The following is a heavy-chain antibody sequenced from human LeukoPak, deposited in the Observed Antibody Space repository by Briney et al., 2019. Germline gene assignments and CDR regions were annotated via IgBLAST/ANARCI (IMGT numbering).Heavy chain of an antibody. V-gene: IGHV3-23*01. D-gene: IGHD6-19*01. CDR1: GFTFSSYA. Sequence: GGSLRLSCAASGFTFSSYAMSWVRQAPGKGLEWVSAISGSGGSTYYADSVKGRFTISRDNSKNTLYLQMNSLRAEDTAVYYCAKSADIAVAGNDPIDAFDIWGQGTMVTVSS. CDR3: AKSADIAVAGNDPIDAFDI. J-gene: IGHJ3*02. CDR2: ISGSGGST.